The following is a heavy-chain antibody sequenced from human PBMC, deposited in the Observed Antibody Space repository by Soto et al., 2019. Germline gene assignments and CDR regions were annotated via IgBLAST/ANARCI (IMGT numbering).Heavy chain of an antibody. Sequence: SDTLYLGCMVSGDSVSRGSYHWSWIRQPPGKGLEWIGFKPYTGSPDYNPSLKSRVVISIDRSKNQFSLKLSSVTATDTAVYFCAKVGWGGDSWGQGTLVTVSS. J-gene: IGHJ4*02. V-gene: IGHV4-61*01. CDR1: GDSVSRGSYH. D-gene: IGHD7-27*01. CDR3: AKVGWGGDS. CDR2: KPYTGSP.